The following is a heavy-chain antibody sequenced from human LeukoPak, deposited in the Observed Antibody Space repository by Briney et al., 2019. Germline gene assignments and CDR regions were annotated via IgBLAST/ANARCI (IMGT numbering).Heavy chain of an antibody. CDR3: ARGRRIVEE. V-gene: IGHV1-8*02. J-gene: IGHJ4*02. CDR1: GYTFTSYD. Sequence: ASVKVSCKASGYTFTSYDINWVRQATGQGLEWMGWMNPNSGNTGYAQKFQGRVTMTTDTSTSTAYMELRSLRSDDTAVYYCARGRRIVEEWGQGTLVTVSS. CDR2: MNPNSGNT. D-gene: IGHD3-22*01.